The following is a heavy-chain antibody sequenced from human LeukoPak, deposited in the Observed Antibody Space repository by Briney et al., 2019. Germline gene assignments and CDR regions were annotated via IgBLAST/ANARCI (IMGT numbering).Heavy chain of an antibody. V-gene: IGHV4-39*01. J-gene: IGHJ3*02. D-gene: IGHD6-13*01. Sequence: PSETLSLTCTVSGGSISSSSYYWGWIRQPPGKGLEWIGSIYYSGSTYYNPSLKSRVTISVDTSKNPFSLKLSSVTAADTAVYYCARMLGIAAAGGAFDIWGQGTMVTVSS. CDR3: ARMLGIAAAGGAFDI. CDR1: GGSISSSSYY. CDR2: IYYSGST.